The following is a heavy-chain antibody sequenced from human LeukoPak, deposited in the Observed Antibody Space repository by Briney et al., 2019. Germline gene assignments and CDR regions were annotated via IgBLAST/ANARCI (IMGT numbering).Heavy chain of an antibody. CDR2: INPNSGGT. CDR1: GYTFTGYY. Sequence: GASVKVSCKASGYTFTGYYMHWVRQAPGQGLEWIGWINPNSGGTNYAQKFQGRVTMTRDTSISTAYMELSRLRSDDTAVYYCATNYYDSSGYSHLDYWGQGTLVTVSS. J-gene: IGHJ4*02. D-gene: IGHD3-22*01. CDR3: ATNYYDSSGYSHLDY. V-gene: IGHV1-2*02.